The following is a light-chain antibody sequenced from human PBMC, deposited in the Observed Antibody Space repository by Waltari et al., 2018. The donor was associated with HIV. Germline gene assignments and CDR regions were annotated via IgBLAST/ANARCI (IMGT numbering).Light chain of an antibody. CDR1: QSVTSSY. CDR2: GTS. Sequence: EVVLTQSPGTLSLSPGDRATLSCRASQSVTSSYLAWYQQTPGQTPRLLIYGTSNRATGIPDRFSGSGSGTDFTLTISRLGPEDFAVYYCQQYGSSSYTFGQGTKLEIK. J-gene: IGKJ2*01. V-gene: IGKV3-20*01. CDR3: QQYGSSSYT.